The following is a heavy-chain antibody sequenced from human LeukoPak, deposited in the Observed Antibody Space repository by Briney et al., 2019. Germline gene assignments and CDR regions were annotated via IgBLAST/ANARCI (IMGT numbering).Heavy chain of an antibody. Sequence: RGESLKISCEASEDTFNNYWIAWVRQVPGKGLEWVGIIFPGDSDTRCSPSLQGHVTTSADKSVSTAYLQWGSLKASDSAMYYCVRDRNGRYAFDIWGLGTRVTVSS. CDR2: IFPGDSDT. J-gene: IGHJ3*02. CDR3: VRDRNGRYAFDI. D-gene: IGHD1-14*01. CDR1: EDTFNNYW. V-gene: IGHV5-51*01.